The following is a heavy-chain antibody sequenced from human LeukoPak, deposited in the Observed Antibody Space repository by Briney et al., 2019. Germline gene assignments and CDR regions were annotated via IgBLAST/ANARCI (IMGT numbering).Heavy chain of an antibody. CDR1: GFTFSSYA. Sequence: GGSLRLSCAASGFTFSSYAMSWVRQAPGKGLEWVSAISGSGGSTYYADSVKGRFTISRDNSKNTLYLQMNSLRAEDTAVYYCAKRRSITMVRGAPSIFDYWGQGTLVTVSS. D-gene: IGHD3-10*01. V-gene: IGHV3-23*01. CDR3: AKRRSITMVRGAPSIFDY. J-gene: IGHJ4*02. CDR2: ISGSGGST.